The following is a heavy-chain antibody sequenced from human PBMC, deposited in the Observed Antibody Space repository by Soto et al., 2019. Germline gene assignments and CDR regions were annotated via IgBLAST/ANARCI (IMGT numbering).Heavy chain of an antibody. CDR1: GGSISSDY. J-gene: IGHJ3*02. Sequence: SETLSLTCTVSGGSISSDYWSWIRQPPGKGLEWIGYIYYSGSTNYNPSLKSRVTISVDTSKNQFSLKLSSVTAADTAVYYCASQNLMTTVTKNAFDIWGQGTMVTVSS. CDR2: IYYSGST. V-gene: IGHV4-59*08. D-gene: IGHD4-17*01. CDR3: ASQNLMTTVTKNAFDI.